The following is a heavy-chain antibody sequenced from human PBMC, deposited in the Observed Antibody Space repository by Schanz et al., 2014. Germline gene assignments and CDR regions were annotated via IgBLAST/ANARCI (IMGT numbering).Heavy chain of an antibody. D-gene: IGHD2-21*01. V-gene: IGHV3-53*01. Sequence: VQLVESGGGLIQPGGSLRLSCAVSGFTVNTNYMSWVRQAPGKGLEWISSMYINSGSTQYADSVKGRFIISRDSSKNTLFLQMNSLRAEDTAVYYCAKSLVAARPSYSKYDYWGQGTLVTVSS. J-gene: IGHJ4*02. CDR3: AKSLVAARPSYSKYDY. CDR1: GFTVNTNY. CDR2: MYINSGST.